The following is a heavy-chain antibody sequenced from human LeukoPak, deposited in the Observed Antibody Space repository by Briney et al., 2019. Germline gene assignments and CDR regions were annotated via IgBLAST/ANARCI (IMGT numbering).Heavy chain of an antibody. D-gene: IGHD6-19*01. CDR1: GGSFSGNY. CDR3: ARDPGSSGYWYFDL. J-gene: IGHJ2*01. V-gene: IGHV4-59*01. Sequence: PSETLSLTCVVYGGSFSGNYWSWIRQPPGKGLEWIGYIYNNGRTNYNPSLKSRVTISVDTSKNQFSLRLTSVTAADTAVYYCARDPGSSGYWYFDLWGRGTLVTVSS. CDR2: IYNNGRT.